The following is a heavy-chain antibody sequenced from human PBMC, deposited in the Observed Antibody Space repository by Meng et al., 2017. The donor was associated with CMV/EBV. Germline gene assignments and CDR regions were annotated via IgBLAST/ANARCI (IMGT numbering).Heavy chain of an antibody. V-gene: IGHV1-18*01. Sequence: ASVKVSYKASGYTFTSYGISWVRQAPGQGLEWMGWISAYNGNTNYAQKLQGRVTMTTDTSTSTAYMELRSLRSDDTAVYYCARGGIVGATEYYYYGMDVWGQGTTVTVSS. CDR2: ISAYNGNT. D-gene: IGHD1-26*01. CDR1: GYTFTSYG. CDR3: ARGGIVGATEYYYYGMDV. J-gene: IGHJ6*02.